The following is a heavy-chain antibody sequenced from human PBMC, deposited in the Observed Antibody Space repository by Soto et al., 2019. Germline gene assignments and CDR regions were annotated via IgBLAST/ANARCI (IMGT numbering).Heavy chain of an antibody. J-gene: IGHJ5*01. V-gene: IGHV3-33*01. Sequence: GGSLRLSCAASRFAFSNYGMHWVRQAPGKGLAWVALIWYDGSNKYYADSVKGRFTISRDNSKNTLYLQMNSLRAEDTAVYYCAGSPSGVAGRSYYDSWA. D-gene: IGHD2-15*01. CDR2: IWYDGSNK. CDR1: RFAFSNYG. CDR3: AGSPSGVAGRSYYDS.